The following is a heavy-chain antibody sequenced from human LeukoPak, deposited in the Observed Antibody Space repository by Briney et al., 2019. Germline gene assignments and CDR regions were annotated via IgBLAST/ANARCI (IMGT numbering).Heavy chain of an antibody. V-gene: IGHV3-30*18. CDR1: GFTFSTYG. CDR2: ISYDGSYK. Sequence: GGSLRLSCAASGFTFSTYGMHWVRQAPGKGLEWVAAISYDGSYKYYADSVKGRFTISRDNSKNTLYVQMNSLRAEDTAVYYCAKATGTTGSYFDYWGQGTLVTVSS. D-gene: IGHD1-1*01. J-gene: IGHJ4*02. CDR3: AKATGTTGSYFDY.